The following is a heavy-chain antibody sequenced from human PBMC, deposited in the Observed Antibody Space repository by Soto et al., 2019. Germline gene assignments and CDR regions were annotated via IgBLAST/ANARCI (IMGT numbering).Heavy chain of an antibody. CDR1: GGSISSSNW. Sequence: QVQLQESGPGLVKPSGTLSLTCAVSGGSISSSNWWSWGRQPPGKGLEWIGEIYHSGSTNYNPSLKRRVTIPVDKSKNQISLKLSSVTAADTAVYYCARIAVASEGFDPWGQGTLVTVSS. V-gene: IGHV4-4*02. CDR3: ARIAVASEGFDP. CDR2: IYHSGST. D-gene: IGHD6-19*01. J-gene: IGHJ5*02.